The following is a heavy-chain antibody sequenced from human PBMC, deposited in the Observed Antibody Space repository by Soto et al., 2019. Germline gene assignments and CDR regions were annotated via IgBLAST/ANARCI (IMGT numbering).Heavy chain of an antibody. CDR1: GYTLTGYY. V-gene: IGHV1-2*04. CDR2: INPNSGGT. D-gene: IGHD6-19*01. CDR3: ARDGIAVAGYNWFDP. J-gene: IGHJ5*02. Sequence: ASVKLSCKDSGYTLTGYYMHWVRQAPGQGLEWMGWINPNSGGTNYAQKFQGWVTMTRDTSISTAYMELSRLRSDDTAVYYCARDGIAVAGYNWFDPWGQGTLVTVSS.